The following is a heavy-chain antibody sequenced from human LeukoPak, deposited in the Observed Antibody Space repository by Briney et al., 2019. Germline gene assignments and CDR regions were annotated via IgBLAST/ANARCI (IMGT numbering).Heavy chain of an antibody. CDR1: GGSFSGYY. D-gene: IGHD3-22*01. CDR2: IYHSGST. CDR3: ASSYYYDSSGYYYQLDY. V-gene: IGHV4-30-2*01. Sequence: SETLSLTCAVYGGSFSGYYWSWIRQPPGKGLEWIGYIYHSGSTYYNPSLKSRVTISVNRSKNQFSLKLSSVTAADTAVYYCASSYYYDSSGYYYQLDYWGQGTLVTVSS. J-gene: IGHJ4*02.